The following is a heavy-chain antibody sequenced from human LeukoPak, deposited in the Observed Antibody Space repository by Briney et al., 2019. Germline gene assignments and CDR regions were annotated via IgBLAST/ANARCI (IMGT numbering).Heavy chain of an antibody. CDR3: TKANQFGAFYFDY. J-gene: IGHJ4*02. CDR2: INHSGST. D-gene: IGHD3-3*01. CDR1: GGSISSYY. Sequence: SETLSLTCTVSGGSISSYYWSWIRQSAGKGLEWIGEINHSGSTNYNPSLKSRVTISVDTSKNQFSLKLSSVTAADTAVYYCTKANQFGAFYFDYWGQGTLVTVSS. V-gene: IGHV4-59*12.